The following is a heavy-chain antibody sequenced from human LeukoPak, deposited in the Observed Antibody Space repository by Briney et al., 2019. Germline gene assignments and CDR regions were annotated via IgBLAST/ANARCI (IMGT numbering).Heavy chain of an antibody. CDR1: GGSISSYY. J-gene: IGHJ3*02. CDR3: ARVYYDILTGYPNDAFDI. D-gene: IGHD3-9*01. CDR2: IYYSGST. Sequence: PSETLSLTCTVSGGSISSYYWSWIRQPPGKGLEWIGYIYYSGSTNYNPSLKSRVTISVDTSKNQFSLKPSSVTAADTAVYYCARVYYDILTGYPNDAFDIWGQGTMVTVSS. V-gene: IGHV4-59*01.